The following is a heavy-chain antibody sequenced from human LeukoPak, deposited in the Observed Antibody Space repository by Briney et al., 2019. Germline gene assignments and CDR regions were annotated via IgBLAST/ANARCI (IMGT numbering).Heavy chain of an antibody. D-gene: IGHD3-10*01. CDR3: ASEYYYGSGSIGY. J-gene: IGHJ4*02. CDR1: GFTFSSYW. V-gene: IGHV3-7*01. Sequence: GGSLRLSCAASGFTFSSYWMSWVRQAPGKGLEWVANIKQDRSEKYYVDSVKGRFTISRDNAKNSLYLQMNSLRAEDTAVYYCASEYYYGSGSIGYWGQGTLVTVSS. CDR2: IKQDRSEK.